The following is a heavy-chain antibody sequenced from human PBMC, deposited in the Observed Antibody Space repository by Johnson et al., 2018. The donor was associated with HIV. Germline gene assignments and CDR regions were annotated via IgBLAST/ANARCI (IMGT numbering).Heavy chain of an antibody. CDR3: ARGYSYEWRGELDAFDI. V-gene: IGHV3-7*05. Sequence: VQLVESGGGLVQPGGSLRLSCAASGCTFSNYWMSWVRQAPGKGLEWVANIKQDGSETYYVDSVKGRFTISRDNAKNSLNLQMNSLRAEDTAVYYCARGYSYEWRGELDAFDIWGQGTIVTVTS. CDR2: IKQDGSET. D-gene: IGHD5-18*01. CDR1: GCTFSNYW. J-gene: IGHJ3*02.